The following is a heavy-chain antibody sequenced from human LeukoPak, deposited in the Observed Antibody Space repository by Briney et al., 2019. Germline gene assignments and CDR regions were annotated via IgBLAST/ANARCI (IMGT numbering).Heavy chain of an antibody. V-gene: IGHV1-69*05. D-gene: IGHD2-2*01. CDR3: ARADCSSTSCPPAI. J-gene: IGHJ3*02. CDR2: IIPIFGTA. Sequence: ASVKVSCKASGGTFSSYAISWVRQAPGQGLEWMGGIIPIFGTANYAQKFQGRATITTDESTSTAYMELSSLRSEDTAVYYCARADCSSTSCPPAIWGQGTMVTVSS. CDR1: GGTFSSYA.